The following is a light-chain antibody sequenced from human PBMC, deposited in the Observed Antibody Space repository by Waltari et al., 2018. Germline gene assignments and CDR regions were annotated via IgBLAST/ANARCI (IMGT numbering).Light chain of an antibody. CDR1: QSVSDW. V-gene: IGKV1-5*03. Sequence: DIQMTQSPSTLAASVGDRDTIACRACQSVSDWLVWYQQKPGEAPKVLIYKVSSLENGVPPRFSGSGFGTEFNLTITSLQPDDFATYYCQHFFNYPYTFGQGTKLE. CDR3: QHFFNYPYT. J-gene: IGKJ2*01. CDR2: KVS.